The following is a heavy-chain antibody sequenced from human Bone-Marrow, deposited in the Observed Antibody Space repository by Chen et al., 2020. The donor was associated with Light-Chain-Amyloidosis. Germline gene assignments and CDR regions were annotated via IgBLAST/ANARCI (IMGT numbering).Heavy chain of an antibody. CDR3: ARVRDPTYGGLDY. CDR1: GFTVSSNY. V-gene: IGHV3-53*01. Sequence: EVQLVESGGGLIQPGGSLRLSCAASGFTVSSNYMSWVRQAPGKGLEWVSVLYTGGSIYYADSVKGRFTISRDNSKNTLYLQMSSLRAEDTAVYYCARVRDPTYGGLDYWGQGTLVTVSS. J-gene: IGHJ4*02. CDR2: LYTGGSI. D-gene: IGHD4-17*01.